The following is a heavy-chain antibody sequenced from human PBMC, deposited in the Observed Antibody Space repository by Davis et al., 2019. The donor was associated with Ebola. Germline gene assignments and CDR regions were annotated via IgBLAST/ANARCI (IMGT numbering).Heavy chain of an antibody. J-gene: IGHJ4*02. CDR1: GFSFKNYE. V-gene: IGHV3-48*03. CDR2: IYNGGSPT. CDR3: ARVGGTSWSFLDC. D-gene: IGHD1-26*01. Sequence: PGGSLRLSCAASGFSFKNYEMNWVRQAPGKGLEWLSYIYNGGSPTYYADSVKGRFPVSRDHTKNSLYLQMTNLSADASAIYYCARVGGTSWSFLDCWGRGTLVTVSA.